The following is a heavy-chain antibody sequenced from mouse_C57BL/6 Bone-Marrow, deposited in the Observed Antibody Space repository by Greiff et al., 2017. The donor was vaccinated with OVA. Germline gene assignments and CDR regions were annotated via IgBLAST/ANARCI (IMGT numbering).Heavy chain of an antibody. CDR3: ARGYYDDGDY. D-gene: IGHD1-1*01. CDR1: GYTFTSYW. Sequence: VQLQQSGAELVMPGASVKLSCKASGYTFTSYWMHWVKQRPGQGLEWIGEIDPSDSYTNYNQKFKGKSTLTVDKSSSTAYMQLSSLTSEDSAVYYCARGYYDDGDYWGQGTTLTVSS. V-gene: IGHV1-69*01. J-gene: IGHJ2*01. CDR2: IDPSDSYT.